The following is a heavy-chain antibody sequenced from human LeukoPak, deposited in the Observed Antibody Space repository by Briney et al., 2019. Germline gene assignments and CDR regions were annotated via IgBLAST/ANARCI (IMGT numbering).Heavy chain of an antibody. CDR2: IYYSGST. CDR1: GGSVSSYY. CDR3: ARTPTTYTYGTFDS. V-gene: IGHV4-59*02. Sequence: PSETLSLTCSVSGGSVSSYYWSWIRQPPGKGLEWIGYIYYSGSTDYNPSLKSRVTISVDTSKNQFSLKLSSVTAADTALYYCARTPTTYTYGTFDSWGQRTLVTVSS. D-gene: IGHD5-18*01. J-gene: IGHJ4*02.